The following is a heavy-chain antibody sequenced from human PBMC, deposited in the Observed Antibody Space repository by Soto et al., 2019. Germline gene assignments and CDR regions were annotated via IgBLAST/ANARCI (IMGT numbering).Heavy chain of an antibody. CDR2: ISGTGAYI. CDR3: AKGLGGSTAWSALDY. D-gene: IGHD6-19*01. J-gene: IGHJ4*02. V-gene: IGHV3-23*01. Sequence: EVQLLESGGGLVQPGGSLRLSCATSGFMFGSYAMNWVRQAPGKGLEWVSVISGTGAYIYYSDSVKGRFTISRDNSKNTVYLQMNSLRAEDAAVYYCAKGLGGSTAWSALDYWGQGTLVTVSS. CDR1: GFMFGSYA.